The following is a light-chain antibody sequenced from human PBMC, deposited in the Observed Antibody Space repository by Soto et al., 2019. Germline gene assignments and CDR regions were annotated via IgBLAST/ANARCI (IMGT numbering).Light chain of an antibody. J-gene: IGKJ2*01. CDR2: GAS. V-gene: IGKV3-20*01. CDR1: QTLTSGY. Sequence: EIALTQSPGTLSLSPGERATLSCRASQTLTSGYLAWYQQNPGQAPRLLIYGASNRATGIPDRFSGSGSGTDFTLTISRLEPEDSAVYYCQQYGSAPYTFGQGTKLEIK. CDR3: QQYGSAPYT.